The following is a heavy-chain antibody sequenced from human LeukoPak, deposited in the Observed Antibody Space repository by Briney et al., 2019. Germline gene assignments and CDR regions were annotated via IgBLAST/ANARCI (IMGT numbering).Heavy chain of an antibody. CDR2: IGIDSGNT. CDR1: GFTFTDYS. Sequence: GGSLRLSCAASGFTFTDYSMNWVRQAPGKGLEWISYIGIDSGNTKYANSVKGRFTISADMAKSSLYLQMHSLRVEDTAVYYCARDAEYFDSWGQGTLVTVSS. V-gene: IGHV3-48*01. J-gene: IGHJ4*02. CDR3: ARDAEYFDS.